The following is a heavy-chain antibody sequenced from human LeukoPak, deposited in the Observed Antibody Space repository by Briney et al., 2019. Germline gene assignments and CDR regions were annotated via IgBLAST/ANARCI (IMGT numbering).Heavy chain of an antibody. V-gene: IGHV5-51*01. CDR1: GYSFTSYR. CDR2: IYPGDFDT. Sequence: GESLKISCKGSGYSFTSYRIGWVRPMPGKGLEWMGIIYPGDFDTTYSPSFQGQVTISVDKSISTAYLQWSSLKASDTAMYFCAKGNGFYFDYWGQGTLVTVSS. J-gene: IGHJ4*02. CDR3: AKGNGFYFDY. D-gene: IGHD3-3*01.